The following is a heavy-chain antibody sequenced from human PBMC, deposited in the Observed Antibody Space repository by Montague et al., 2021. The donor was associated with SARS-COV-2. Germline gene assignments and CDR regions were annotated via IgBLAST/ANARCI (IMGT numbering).Heavy chain of an antibody. CDR2: ISWNSGSI. CDR1: GFTFDDYA. J-gene: IGHJ5*02. CDR3: AKDGSSSWYGCFDP. V-gene: IGHV3-9*01. D-gene: IGHD6-13*01. Sequence: SLRLSCAASGFTFDDYAMHWVRQAPGKGLEWVSGISWNSGSIGYADSVKGRFTISRDNAKNTLYLQMNSQRAEDTALYYCAKDGSSSWYGCFDPWGQGTLVTVSS.